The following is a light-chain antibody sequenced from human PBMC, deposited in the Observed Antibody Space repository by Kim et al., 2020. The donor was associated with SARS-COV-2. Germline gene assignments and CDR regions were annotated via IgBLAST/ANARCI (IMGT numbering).Light chain of an antibody. Sequence: SINCARGNSNIGVNFGYWYQHRPGTAPRLLMSKNNQRPSGVPDRFSGFKSGTSAFLAINGLRSEDEGDYYCAAWDDSLSVRWVFGGGTQLTVL. CDR1: NSNIGVNF. J-gene: IGLJ3*02. CDR3: AAWDDSLSVRWV. CDR2: KNN. V-gene: IGLV1-47*01.